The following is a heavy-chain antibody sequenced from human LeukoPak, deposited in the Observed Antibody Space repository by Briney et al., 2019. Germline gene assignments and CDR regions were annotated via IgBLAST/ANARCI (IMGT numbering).Heavy chain of an antibody. CDR1: GGSISSSSYY. CDR3: ARMKKWVAAAGNTLFDP. V-gene: IGHV4-39*01. D-gene: IGHD6-13*01. Sequence: SETLSLTCTASGGSISSSSYYWGWIRQPPGKGLEWIGSIYYSGSTYYNPSLKSRVTISVDTSKNQFSLKLSSVTAADTAVYYCARMKKWVAAAGNTLFDPWGQGTLVTVSS. CDR2: IYYSGST. J-gene: IGHJ5*02.